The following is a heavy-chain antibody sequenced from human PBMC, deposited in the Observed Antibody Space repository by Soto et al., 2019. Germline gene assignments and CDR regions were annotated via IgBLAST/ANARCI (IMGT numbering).Heavy chain of an antibody. Sequence: QVQLVQSGAEVKKLGSSVKVSCKASGGTFSSYTISWVRQAPGQGLQWMGRIIPILGIANYAQKFQGRVTITADKSTSTAYMELSSLRSEDTAVYYCARQLVTSYWYFDLWGRGTLVTASS. D-gene: IGHD5-18*01. CDR1: GGTFSSYT. V-gene: IGHV1-69*02. CDR3: ARQLVTSYWYFDL. CDR2: IIPILGIA. J-gene: IGHJ2*01.